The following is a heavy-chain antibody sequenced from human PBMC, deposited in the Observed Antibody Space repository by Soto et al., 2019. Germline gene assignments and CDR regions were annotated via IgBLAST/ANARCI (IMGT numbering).Heavy chain of an antibody. CDR3: ARVWVDYYGSRNWSDP. Sequence: GASVKVSCKASGGTFSSYAISWVRQAPGQGLEWMGGIIPIFGTANYAQKFQGRVTITADESTSTAYMELSSLRSEDTAVYYCARVWVDYYGSRNWSDPWGQGTLVNVSS. V-gene: IGHV1-69*13. CDR2: IIPIFGTA. D-gene: IGHD3-10*01. CDR1: GGTFSSYA. J-gene: IGHJ5*02.